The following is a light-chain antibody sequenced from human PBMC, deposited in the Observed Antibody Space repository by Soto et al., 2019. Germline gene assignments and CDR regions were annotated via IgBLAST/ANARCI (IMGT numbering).Light chain of an antibody. CDR3: KSYAGSNTYV. J-gene: IGLJ1*01. CDR2: EAS. Sequence: QSVLTQPASVSGSPGQSVTISCTGTSSDFGSYKFVSWYQHHPGKVPKVIIYEASKRPSGVSDRFSGSKSGNTASLTISGLQAADEADYFCKSYAGSNTYVFGSGTKVTVL. CDR1: SSDFGSYKF. V-gene: IGLV2-23*01.